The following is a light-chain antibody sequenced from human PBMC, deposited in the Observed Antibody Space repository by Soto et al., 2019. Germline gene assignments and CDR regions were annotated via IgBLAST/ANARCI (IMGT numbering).Light chain of an antibody. CDR1: PGISSF. J-gene: IGKJ3*01. V-gene: IGKV1-9*01. CDR3: QQLNSYPYT. CDR2: SAS. Sequence: DIQLTQSPSILSASVGDRVTITCRASPGISSFLAWYRQKPGKAPELLLFSASTLVTGVPSRFSGSGSETDFTLTISSLQPEDSATYYCQQLNSYPYTFVPGTKVTLK.